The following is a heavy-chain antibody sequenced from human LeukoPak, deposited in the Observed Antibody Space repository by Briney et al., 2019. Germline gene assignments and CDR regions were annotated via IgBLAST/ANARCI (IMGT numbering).Heavy chain of an antibody. V-gene: IGHV1-2*02. CDR1: GYTFNAYY. CDR2: INPNSGGS. CDR3: ARETEFSGNYFIDS. J-gene: IGHJ4*02. Sequence: GASVKVSCKTSGYTFNAYYMHWVRQAPGQGLEWMGWINPNSGGSNYAQKFQGRVTITADKSTSTAYMELSSLRAEDTALYFCARETEFSGNYFIDSWGQGTLVTVSS. D-gene: IGHD1-26*01.